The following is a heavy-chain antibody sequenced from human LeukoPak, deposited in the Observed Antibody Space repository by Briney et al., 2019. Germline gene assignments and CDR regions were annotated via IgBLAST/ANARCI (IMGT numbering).Heavy chain of an antibody. V-gene: IGHV3-21*01. CDR2: ISSSGRYI. Sequence: GGSLRLSCGASGFTFSSYSMNWVRQAPGKGLEWVSSISSSGRYIYYADSMKGRFTISRDNAKNSVYLQMNSLRAEDTAVYYCTRDLDGGTSVFAYWGQGTLVTVSS. D-gene: IGHD4-23*01. CDR3: TRDLDGGTSVFAY. CDR1: GFTFSSYS. J-gene: IGHJ4*02.